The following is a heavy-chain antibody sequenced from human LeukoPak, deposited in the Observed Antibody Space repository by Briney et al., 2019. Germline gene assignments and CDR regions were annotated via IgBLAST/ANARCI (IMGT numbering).Heavy chain of an antibody. D-gene: IGHD5-24*01. Sequence: NLGESLKISCEASGYNFKTYWISWVRQMPGKGLEWMGIIYPGDSDTRYSPSFQGQVTISADKSLSVAYLQWSSLKTSDSAKYFCARGHTERWLKGLFDYWGQGTLVTVSS. CDR1: GYNFKTYW. CDR2: IYPGDSDT. V-gene: IGHV5-51*01. CDR3: ARGHTERWLKGLFDY. J-gene: IGHJ4*02.